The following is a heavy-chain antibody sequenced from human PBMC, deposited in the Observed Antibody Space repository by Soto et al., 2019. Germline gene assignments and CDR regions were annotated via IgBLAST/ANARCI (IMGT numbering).Heavy chain of an antibody. CDR1: GFSFNTSG. CDR3: ATKVRVTNYLYYGMDV. V-gene: IGHV3-30*03. CDR2: IAFDGSQE. J-gene: IGHJ6*02. Sequence: QVQLVESGGGVGQPGRALRLSCAASGFSFNTSGMHWVRQAPGKGLEWVAVIAFDGSQEFYGDSVRGRFTISRDNSKNTLFLQMKSLTPEDTAVYYCATKVRVTNYLYYGMDVWGQGTTVTVSS. D-gene: IGHD2-21*02.